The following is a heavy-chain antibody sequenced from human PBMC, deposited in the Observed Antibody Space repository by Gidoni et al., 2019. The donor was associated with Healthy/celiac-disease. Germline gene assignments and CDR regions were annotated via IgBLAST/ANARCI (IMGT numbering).Heavy chain of an antibody. J-gene: IGHJ1*01. CDR1: GVTFSSYA. CDR2: ISYDGSNK. V-gene: IGHV3-30*01. Sequence: QVQLVESGGGGVPPGRSLRLSCAASGVTFSSYAMHWVRQALGQGLGWVAVISYDGSNKDYADSVKGRFTISRDNSKNTLYLQMNSLRAEDTAVYYCARVRGYGDYVGYFQHWGQGTLVTVSS. D-gene: IGHD4-17*01. CDR3: ARVRGYGDYVGYFQH.